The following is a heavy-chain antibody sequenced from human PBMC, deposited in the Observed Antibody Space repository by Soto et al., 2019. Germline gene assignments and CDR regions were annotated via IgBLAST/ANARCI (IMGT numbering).Heavy chain of an antibody. CDR2: IKEDGSEK. V-gene: IGHV3-7*01. D-gene: IGHD2-15*01. J-gene: IGHJ4*02. CDR3: TKDVGDS. CDR1: GFTFSNDW. Sequence: EVQVVESGGGLVQPGGSLRLSCAASGFTFSNDWMTWVRQAAGKGLEWVANIKEDGSEKYYADSVKGRFTISRDNAKNSLYLQMSSLRAEDTAVYYCTKDVGDSWAQGTLVTVSS.